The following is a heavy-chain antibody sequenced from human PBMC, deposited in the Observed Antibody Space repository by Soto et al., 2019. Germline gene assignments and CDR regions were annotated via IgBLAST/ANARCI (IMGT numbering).Heavy chain of an antibody. J-gene: IGHJ4*02. V-gene: IGHV3-74*01. Sequence: GGSLRLSCTASGFTFNTHWMHWARQAPGKGLVWVSRIYFDGITTNYADSVKGRLTVSRDNAKNTVYLHVNTLRDEDTAVYYCARGGAMGVDSWGQGILVTVSS. CDR1: GFTFNTHW. D-gene: IGHD1-26*01. CDR2: IYFDGITT. CDR3: ARGGAMGVDS.